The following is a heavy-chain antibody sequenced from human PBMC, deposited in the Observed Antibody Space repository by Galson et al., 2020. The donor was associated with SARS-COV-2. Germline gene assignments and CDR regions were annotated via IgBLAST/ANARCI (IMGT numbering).Heavy chain of an antibody. V-gene: IGHV6-1*01. CDR1: GDSISSNSAA. CDR2: TYYRSQWST. CDR3: AGRVAGAGSLHI. Sequence: SETLSLTCAISGDSISSNSAAWNWIRQSPSRGLEWLGRTYYRSQWSTDYAVSVKSRITINPDTSKNQFSLQLNSVTPEDTAIYYCAGRVAGAGSLHIWGQGTMVIVSS. J-gene: IGHJ3*02. D-gene: IGHD6-13*01.